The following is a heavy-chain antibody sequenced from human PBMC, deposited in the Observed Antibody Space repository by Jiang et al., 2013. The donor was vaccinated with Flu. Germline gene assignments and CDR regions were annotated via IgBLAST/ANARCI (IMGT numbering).Heavy chain of an antibody. V-gene: IGHV4-34*01. D-gene: IGHD2-2*01. J-gene: IGHJ6*02. Sequence: TNYNPSLKSRVTISVDTSKNQFSLKLSSVTAADTAVYYCARGGRRVVVPAAHYYYGMDVWGQGTTVTVSS. CDR2: T. CDR3: ARGGRRVVVPAAHYYYGMDV.